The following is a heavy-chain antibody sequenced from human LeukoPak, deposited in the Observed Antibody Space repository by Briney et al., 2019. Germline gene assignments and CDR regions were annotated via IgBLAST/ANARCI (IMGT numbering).Heavy chain of an antibody. V-gene: IGHV3-53*01. J-gene: IGHJ4*02. Sequence: GGSLRLSCAASGFTLSSNYMSWVRQAPGKGLEWVSVIYSGGSTYYADSVKGRFTISRDNAKNSLYLQMNSLRAEDTAMYYCAKGALRYSSCYDYWGQGTPVTVSS. D-gene: IGHD6-25*01. CDR3: AKGALRYSSCYDY. CDR2: IYSGGST. CDR1: GFTLSSNY.